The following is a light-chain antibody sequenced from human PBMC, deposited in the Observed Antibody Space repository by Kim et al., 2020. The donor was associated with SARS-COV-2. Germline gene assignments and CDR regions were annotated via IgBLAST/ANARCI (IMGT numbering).Light chain of an antibody. CDR2: AAS. CDR1: QSVLTA. J-gene: IGKJ2*02. Sequence: VSPRERATLSCRASQSVLTALAWYQQKPGQAPRLLIYAASTRATGVPARFSGSGSGTEFTLTISSLQSEDFAVYFCQQYYNRPPCTFGQGTKLEI. CDR3: QQYYNRPPCT. V-gene: IGKV3-15*01.